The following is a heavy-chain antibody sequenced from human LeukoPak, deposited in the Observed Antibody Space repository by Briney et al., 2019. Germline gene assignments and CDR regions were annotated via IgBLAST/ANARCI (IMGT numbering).Heavy chain of an antibody. CDR1: GYTFTDYY. J-gene: IGHJ3*02. V-gene: IGHV1-69*06. Sequence: SVKVSCKASGYTFTDYYIHWVRQAPGQGLEWMGWIIPIFGTANYAQKFQGRVTITADKSTSTAYMELSSLRSEDTAVYYCAREYGADDAFDIWGQGTMVTVSS. CDR2: IIPIFGTA. CDR3: AREYGADDAFDI. D-gene: IGHD1-26*01.